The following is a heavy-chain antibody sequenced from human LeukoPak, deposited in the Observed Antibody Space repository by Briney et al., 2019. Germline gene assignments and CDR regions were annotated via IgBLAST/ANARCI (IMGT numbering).Heavy chain of an antibody. Sequence: PGGSLRLSCAASGFTFSSYAMSWVRQAPGKGLEWVSAISGSGGSTYYADSVKGRFTISRDNSKNTLYLQMNSLRAEDTAVYYCAKEEPYYYDSSGYPPYYFDYWGQGTLVTVSS. V-gene: IGHV3-23*01. J-gene: IGHJ4*02. CDR2: ISGSGGST. CDR1: GFTFSSYA. CDR3: AKEEPYYYDSSGYPPYYFDY. D-gene: IGHD3-22*01.